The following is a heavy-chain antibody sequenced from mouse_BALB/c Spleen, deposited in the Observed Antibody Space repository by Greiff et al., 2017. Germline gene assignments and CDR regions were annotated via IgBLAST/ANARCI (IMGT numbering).Heavy chain of an antibody. V-gene: IGHV1-5*01. CDR1: GYTFTSYW. CDR3: TREDYYGSSYSWYFDV. Sequence: EVQLQQSGTVLARPGASVKMSCKASGYTFTSYWMHWVKQRPGQGLEWIGAIYPGNSDTSYNQKFKGKAKLTAVTSTSTAYMELSSLTNEDSAVYYCTREDYYGSSYSWYFDVWGAGTTVTVSS. D-gene: IGHD1-1*01. CDR2: IYPGNSDT. J-gene: IGHJ1*01.